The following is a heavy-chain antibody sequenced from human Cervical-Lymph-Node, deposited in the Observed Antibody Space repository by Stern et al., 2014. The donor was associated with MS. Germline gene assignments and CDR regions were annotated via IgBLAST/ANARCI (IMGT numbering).Heavy chain of an antibody. CDR2: NNPSGGSP. D-gene: IGHD1-1*01. J-gene: IGHJ1*01. V-gene: IGHV1-46*01. CDR1: GYTFTSYY. CDR3: AKGTEYFQH. Sequence: VQLVESGAEVKKPGASVKVSCKASGYTFTSYYMHWVRQAPGQGLEWMGINNPSGGSPSFAQKFQGRATMTRITSTSTVYMELTSLRSEDTAVYYCAKGTEYFQHWGQGTLVTVSS.